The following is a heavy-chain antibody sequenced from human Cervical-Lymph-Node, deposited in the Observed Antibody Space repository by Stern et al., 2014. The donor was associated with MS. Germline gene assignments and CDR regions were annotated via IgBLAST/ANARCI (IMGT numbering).Heavy chain of an antibody. Sequence: QVQLVQSGAEVKKPGSSVKVSCKASGDTFNNFDIGWVRQAPGQGPEWLGWITPLFGTANYAQRLQDRVTFTADESTSTTYMELSRLRSEDTAIYYCARHQGGVAAFWGQGTLVTVSS. J-gene: IGHJ4*02. V-gene: IGHV1-69*01. CDR3: ARHQGGVAAF. CDR1: GDTFNNFD. D-gene: IGHD6-13*01. CDR2: ITPLFGTA.